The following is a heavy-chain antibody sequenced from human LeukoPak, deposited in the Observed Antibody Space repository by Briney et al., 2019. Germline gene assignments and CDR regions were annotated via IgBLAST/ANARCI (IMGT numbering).Heavy chain of an antibody. D-gene: IGHD6-25*01. Sequence: SETLSLTCAVSGGSTSSYYWSWIRQPPGRGLEWIGCLYHSGKTIYNPSLKSRVTISVDTSKNQFSLKLSSVTAADTAVYYCEAAYYYYGMDVWGQGTTVTVSS. J-gene: IGHJ6*02. CDR3: EAAYYYYGMDV. CDR1: GGSTSSYY. CDR2: LYHSGKT. V-gene: IGHV4-59*12.